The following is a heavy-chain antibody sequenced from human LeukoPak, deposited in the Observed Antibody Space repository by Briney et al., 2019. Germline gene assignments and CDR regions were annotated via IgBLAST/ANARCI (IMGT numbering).Heavy chain of an antibody. CDR1: GGSISSSSYY. V-gene: IGHV4-39*07. J-gene: IGHJ6*03. CDR3: ARGPHYYGSGTQGRMYYYYYMDV. CDR2: IYHSGST. D-gene: IGHD3-10*01. Sequence: SETLSLTCTVSGGSISSSSYYWGWIRQPPGKGLEWIGSIYHSGSTYYNPSLKSRVTISVDTSKNQFSLKLSSVTAADTAVYYCARGPHYYGSGTQGRMYYYYYMDVWGKGTTVTVSS.